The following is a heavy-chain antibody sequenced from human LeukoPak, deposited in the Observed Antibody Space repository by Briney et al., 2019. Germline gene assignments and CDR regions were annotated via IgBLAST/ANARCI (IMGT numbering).Heavy chain of an antibody. V-gene: IGHV4-39*01. CDR1: SGSIRNSNYY. J-gene: IGHJ3*02. D-gene: IGHD3-22*01. CDR3: ARHEVSYYYDSSRVPGAFDI. Sequence: QASETLSLTCTVSSGSIRNSNYYWGWIRQPPGKGLEWIGSVFYDGSSDYNPSLKSRVTISVDTSKNQFSLKLSSVTAADTAVYYCARHEVSYYYDSSRVPGAFDIWGQGTMVTVSS. CDR2: VFYDGSS.